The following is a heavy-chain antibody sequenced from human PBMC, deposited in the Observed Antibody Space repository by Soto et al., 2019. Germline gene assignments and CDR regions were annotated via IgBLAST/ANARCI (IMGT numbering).Heavy chain of an antibody. D-gene: IGHD3-3*01. J-gene: IGHJ6*02. CDR2: INPNSGGT. CDR3: ARVEYYDFWSGPVYGMDV. V-gene: IGHV1-2*02. Sequence: ASVKVSCKASGYTFTGYYMHWVRQAPGQGLEWMGWINPNSGGTNYAQKFQGRVTMTRDTSISTAYMELSRLRSDDTAVYYCARVEYYDFWSGPVYGMDVWGQGTTVTVSS. CDR1: GYTFTGYY.